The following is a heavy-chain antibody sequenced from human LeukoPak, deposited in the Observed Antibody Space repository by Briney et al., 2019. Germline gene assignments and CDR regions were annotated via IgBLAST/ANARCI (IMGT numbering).Heavy chain of an antibody. V-gene: IGHV3-15*01. D-gene: IGHD1-26*01. Sequence: GGSLRLSCEASGFPFSDYGLHWVRQAPGKGLEWVGRIKSKTDGGTTDYAAPVKGRFTISRDDSKNTLYLQMNSLKAEDTAVYYCTTDQWELSFDYWGQGTLVTVSS. CDR2: IKSKTDGGTT. CDR1: GFPFSDYG. CDR3: TTDQWELSFDY. J-gene: IGHJ4*02.